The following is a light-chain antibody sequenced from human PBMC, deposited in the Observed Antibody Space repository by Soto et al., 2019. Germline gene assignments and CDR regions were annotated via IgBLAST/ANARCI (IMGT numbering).Light chain of an antibody. V-gene: IGLV1-44*01. J-gene: IGLJ1*01. CDR1: NSNIGSNT. Sequence: QSVLTQPPSASGTPGQRVTISCSGSNSNIGSNTVNWYQQLPGTAPKLLIYYDNLRPSGVPDRISGSKSGTSASLAISGLQSDDEADYYCSSYAVTNIFVFGTGTKLTVL. CDR2: YDN. CDR3: SSYAVTNIFV.